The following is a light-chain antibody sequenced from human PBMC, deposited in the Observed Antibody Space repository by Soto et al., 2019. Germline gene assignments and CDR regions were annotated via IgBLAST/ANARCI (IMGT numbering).Light chain of an antibody. CDR1: TGAVTSGYY. CDR2: SIS. V-gene: IGLV7-43*01. J-gene: IGLJ2*01. Sequence: QALVTQEPSLTVSPGETVTLTFASSTGAVTSGYYPNWFQQKPGHAPRALIYSISNKHSWTPARFSGSLLGGKAALTLSDVQPEDEAEYYCLLHYGGARVFGGGTKVTVL. CDR3: LLHYGGARV.